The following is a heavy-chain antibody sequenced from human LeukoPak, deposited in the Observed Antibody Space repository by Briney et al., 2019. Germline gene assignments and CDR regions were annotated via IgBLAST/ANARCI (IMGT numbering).Heavy chain of an antibody. J-gene: IGHJ4*02. CDR3: TTRRQDGW. Sequence: GGSLRLSCAASGFTFSSYSMNWVRQAPGKGLEWVGRIKSKSDGGTIGYAAPVKGRFTISRDDSRNTLYLQMNSLKTEDTAVYYCTTRRQDGWWGQGALVTVS. CDR2: IKSKSDGGTI. V-gene: IGHV3-15*01. D-gene: IGHD2-15*01. CDR1: GFTFSSYS.